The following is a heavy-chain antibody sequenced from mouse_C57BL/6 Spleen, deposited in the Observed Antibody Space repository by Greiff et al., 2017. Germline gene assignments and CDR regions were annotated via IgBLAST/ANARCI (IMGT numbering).Heavy chain of an antibody. CDR1: GFTFSDFY. J-gene: IGHJ3*01. Sequence: EVKLMESGGGLVQSGRSLRLSCATSGFTFSDFYMEWVRQAPGKGLEWIAASRNKANDYTTEYSASVKGRFIVSRDTSQSILYLQMNALRAEDTAIYYCARDAPYGNYPFAYWGQGTLVTVSA. CDR2: SRNKANDYTT. D-gene: IGHD2-1*01. V-gene: IGHV7-1*01. CDR3: ARDAPYGNYPFAY.